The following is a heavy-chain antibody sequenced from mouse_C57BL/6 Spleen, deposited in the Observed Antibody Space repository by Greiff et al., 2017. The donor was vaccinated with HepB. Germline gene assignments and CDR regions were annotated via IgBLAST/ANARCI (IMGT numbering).Heavy chain of an antibody. D-gene: IGHD1-1*01. Sequence: VQLQQPGAELVMPGASVKLSCKASGYTFTSYWMHWVKQRPGQGLEWIGEIDPSDSYTNYNQKFKGKSTLTVDKSSSTAYMQLSSLTSEDSAVYYCARVLRYSAMDYWGQGTSVTVSS. J-gene: IGHJ4*01. CDR1: GYTFTSYW. CDR3: ARVLRYSAMDY. V-gene: IGHV1-69*01. CDR2: IDPSDSYT.